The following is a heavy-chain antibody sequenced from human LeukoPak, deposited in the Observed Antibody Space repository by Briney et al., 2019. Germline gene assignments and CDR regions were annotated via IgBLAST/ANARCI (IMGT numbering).Heavy chain of an antibody. CDR2: IKSKTDGGAT. J-gene: IGHJ4*02. D-gene: IGHD7-27*01. CDR1: GFTFSNAW. CDR3: TTRVTGDFGSYFDC. V-gene: IGHV3-15*01. Sequence: PGGSLRLSCAASGFTFSNAWMSWVRQAPGKGLEWVGRIKSKTDGGATDYAAPVKGRFTISRDDSQNMLYLQMNSLKTEETAMYYCTTRVTGDFGSYFDCWGQGTLVTVSS.